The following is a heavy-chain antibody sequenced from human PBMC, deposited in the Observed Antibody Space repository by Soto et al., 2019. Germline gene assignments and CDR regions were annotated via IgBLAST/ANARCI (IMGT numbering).Heavy chain of an antibody. CDR1: GGTFSSYT. V-gene: IGHV1-69*02. CDR3: ARQDYGDYLWFDP. D-gene: IGHD4-17*01. CDR2: IIPILGIA. J-gene: IGHJ5*02. Sequence: QVQLVHSGAEVKKPGSSVKVSCKASGGTFSSYTISWVRQAPGQGLEWMGRIIPILGIANYAQKFQGRVTITADKSTSTAYMELSSLRSEDTAVYYCARQDYGDYLWFDPWGQGTLVTVSS.